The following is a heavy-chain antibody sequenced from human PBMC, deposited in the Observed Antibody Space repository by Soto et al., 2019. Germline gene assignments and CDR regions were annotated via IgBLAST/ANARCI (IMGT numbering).Heavy chain of an antibody. CDR1: GGSISSSSYY. V-gene: IGHV4-39*01. D-gene: IGHD2-15*01. Sequence: PSETLSLTCTVSGGSISSSSYYWGWIRQPPGKGLEWIGSIYYSGSTYYNPSLKSRVTISVDTSKNQFSLKLSSVTAADTAVYYCARHRIVVVVAALPSAFDIWGQGTMVTVSS. J-gene: IGHJ3*02. CDR2: IYYSGST. CDR3: ARHRIVVVVAALPSAFDI.